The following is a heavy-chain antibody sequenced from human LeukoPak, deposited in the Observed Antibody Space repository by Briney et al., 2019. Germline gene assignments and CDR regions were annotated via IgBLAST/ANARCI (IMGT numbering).Heavy chain of an antibody. CDR3: AKEYSGTFSPFPSYFDC. Sequence: PGGSLRLSCAASGFTVSSNYMSWVRQAPGKGLEWVSAISGSAGRAYYADSVKGRFTISRDNSKNTLYLQMNSLRAEGTAVYYCAKEYSGTFSPFPSYFDCWGQGTLVTVSS. D-gene: IGHD1-26*01. CDR2: ISGSAGRA. J-gene: IGHJ4*02. CDR1: GFTVSSNY. V-gene: IGHV3-23*01.